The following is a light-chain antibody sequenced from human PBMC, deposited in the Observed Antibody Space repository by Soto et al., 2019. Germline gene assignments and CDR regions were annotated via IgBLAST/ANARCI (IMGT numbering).Light chain of an antibody. V-gene: IGLV4-69*01. CDR2: LNSDGSH. CDR3: KTWDPGKV. J-gene: IGLJ2*01. Sequence: QSVLTQPPSASASLGASVKLTCTVTSGHSSYDIAWHQQQAEKGPRLLMKLNSDGSHSKGDGIPDRFSGSSSGDDRSLIISRHQSEDEADYYCKTWDPGKVFGRGTKLTVL. CDR1: SGHSSYD.